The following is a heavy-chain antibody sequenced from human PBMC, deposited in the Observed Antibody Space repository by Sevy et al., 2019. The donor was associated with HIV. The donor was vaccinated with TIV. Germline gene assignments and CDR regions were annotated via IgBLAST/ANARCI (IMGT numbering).Heavy chain of an antibody. D-gene: IGHD4-17*01. CDR2: ISSSSSTI. J-gene: IGHJ3*02. CDR1: GFTFSSYS. Sequence: GGSLRLSCAASGFTFSSYSMNWVRQAPGKGLEWVSYISSSSSTIYYADSVKGRFTISRDNAKNSLYLQMNSPRDEDTAVYYCARAGYGASYDAFDIWGQGTMVTVS. V-gene: IGHV3-48*02. CDR3: ARAGYGASYDAFDI.